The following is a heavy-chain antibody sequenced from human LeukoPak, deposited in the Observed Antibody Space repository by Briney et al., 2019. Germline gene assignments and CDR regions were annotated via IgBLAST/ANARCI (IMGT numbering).Heavy chain of an antibody. J-gene: IGHJ2*01. D-gene: IGHD1-1*01. CDR3: ARDVGQLERPDWYFDL. CDR1: GGSISSGGYY. Sequence: SQTPSLTCTVSGGSISSGGYYWSWIRQHPGKGLEWIGYIYYSGSTYYNPSLKSRVTISVDTSKNQFSLKLSSVTAADTAVYYCARDVGQLERPDWYFDLWGRGTLVTVSS. V-gene: IGHV4-31*03. CDR2: IYYSGST.